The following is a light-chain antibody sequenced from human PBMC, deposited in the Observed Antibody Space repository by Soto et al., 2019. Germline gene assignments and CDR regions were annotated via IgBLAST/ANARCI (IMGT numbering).Light chain of an antibody. Sequence: EIVLTQSPATLSLSPGERATLSCRASQSVSSYLAWYQPKPGQAPRLLIYDASNRATGIPARFSGSGSGTDFTLTISSLEPEDFAVYYCQQRSNWPMLPFGGGTKVEIK. CDR3: QQRSNWPMLP. CDR1: QSVSSY. V-gene: IGKV3-11*01. J-gene: IGKJ4*01. CDR2: DAS.